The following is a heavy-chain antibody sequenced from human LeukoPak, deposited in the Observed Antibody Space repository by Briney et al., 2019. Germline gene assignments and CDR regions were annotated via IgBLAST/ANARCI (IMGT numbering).Heavy chain of an antibody. D-gene: IGHD3-10*01. CDR1: GGSISSGGYY. J-gene: IGHJ4*02. Sequence: SETLPLTCTVSGGSISSGGYYWSCIRQPPGKGLECIGYIYHSGSTYYNPSLKSRVTISVDRSKNQFSLKLSSVTAADTAVYYCARGAPGLTRYGSGSGLDYFDYWGQGTLVTVSS. V-gene: IGHV4-30-2*01. CDR2: IYHSGST. CDR3: ARGAPGLTRYGSGSGLDYFDY.